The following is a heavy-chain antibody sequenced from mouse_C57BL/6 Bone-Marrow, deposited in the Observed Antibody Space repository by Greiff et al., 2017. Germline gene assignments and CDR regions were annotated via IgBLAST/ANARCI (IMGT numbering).Heavy chain of an antibody. CDR1: GFNIKAYD. V-gene: IGHV14-2*01. J-gene: IGHJ1*03. CDR2: IDPEDGES. CDR3: ATPNYGSSYGYWYFDV. Sequence: EVMLQESGAELVKPGASVKLSCTASGFNIKAYDMHWVKQRTEQGLEWIGRIDPEDGESKYAPNFQGKDTITADTSSNTSYLLLSSLTSEDTAVYYGATPNYGSSYGYWYFDVWGTGTTVTVSS. D-gene: IGHD1-1*01.